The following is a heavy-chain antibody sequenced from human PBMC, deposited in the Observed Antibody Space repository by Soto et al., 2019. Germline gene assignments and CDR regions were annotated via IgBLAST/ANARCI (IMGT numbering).Heavy chain of an antibody. V-gene: IGHV4-34*01. Sequence: QVQLQQWGAGLLKPSETLSLTCAVYGGSFSGYYWSWIRQPPGKGLEWIGEINHSGSTNYNPSLKSRVTISVDTSKNQFSLKLSSVTAADTAVYYCARVVVVAATPHYFDYWGQGTLVTVSS. CDR1: GGSFSGYY. CDR3: ARVVVVAATPHYFDY. CDR2: INHSGST. D-gene: IGHD2-15*01. J-gene: IGHJ4*02.